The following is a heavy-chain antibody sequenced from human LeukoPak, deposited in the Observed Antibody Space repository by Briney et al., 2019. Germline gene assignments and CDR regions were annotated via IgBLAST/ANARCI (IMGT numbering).Heavy chain of an antibody. Sequence: ASVKVSCKASGYTFTGYYMHWVRQAPGQGLEWMGRINPNSGGTNYAQKFQGRVTTTRDTFISTAYMELSRLRSDDTAVYYCARAVAGHYFDYWGQGTLVTVSS. CDR1: GYTFTGYY. CDR3: ARAVAGHYFDY. V-gene: IGHV1-2*06. J-gene: IGHJ4*02. D-gene: IGHD6-19*01. CDR2: INPNSGGT.